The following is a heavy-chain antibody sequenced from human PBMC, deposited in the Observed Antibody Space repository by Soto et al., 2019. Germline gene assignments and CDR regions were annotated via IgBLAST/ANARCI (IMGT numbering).Heavy chain of an antibody. CDR1: GYTFTSYA. J-gene: IGHJ4*02. CDR3: AIGEWLSTSYFNF. CDR2: INAGNGNT. V-gene: IGHV1-3*01. Sequence: ASVKVSCKASGYTFTSYAMHWVRQAPGQRLEWMGWINAGNGNTKYSQKFQGRVTITRDTSASTAYMELSSLRSEDTAVYHCAIGEWLSTSYFNFWGKGTLVTVSS. D-gene: IGHD3-3*01.